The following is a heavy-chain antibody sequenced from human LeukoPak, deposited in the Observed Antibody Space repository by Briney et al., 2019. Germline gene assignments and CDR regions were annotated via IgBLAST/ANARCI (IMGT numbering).Heavy chain of an antibody. CDR1: GFTFSSYS. CDR2: IGGSNGIT. V-gene: IGHV3-23*01. Sequence: GGCLRLSCAASGFTFSSYSVNWVRQAPGKGLEWVSVIGGSNGITFYVGSVKGRFTISRDNSKDTLYLQMNSLRAEDTAVYYCARNENSGWGYFDYWGQGTLVTVSS. CDR3: ARNENSGWGYFDY. D-gene: IGHD5-12*01. J-gene: IGHJ4*02.